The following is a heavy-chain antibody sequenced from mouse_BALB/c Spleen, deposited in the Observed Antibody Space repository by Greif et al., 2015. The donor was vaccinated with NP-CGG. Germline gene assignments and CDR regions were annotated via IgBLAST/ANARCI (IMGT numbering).Heavy chain of an antibody. J-gene: IGHJ2*01. D-gene: IGHD2-4*01. V-gene: IGHV2-9*02. Sequence: VMLVESGPGPVAPSQSLSITCTVSGFSLTSYGVHWVRQPPGKGLEWLGVIWAGGSTNYNSALMSRLSTSKDNSKSQVFLKMNSLQTDDTAMYYCARERSMITYYFDYWGQGTTLTVSS. CDR3: ARERSMITYYFDY. CDR2: IWAGGST. CDR1: GFSLTSYG.